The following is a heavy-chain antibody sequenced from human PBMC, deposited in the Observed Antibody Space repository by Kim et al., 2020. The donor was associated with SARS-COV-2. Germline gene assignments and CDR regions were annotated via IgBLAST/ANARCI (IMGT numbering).Heavy chain of an antibody. CDR3: ARHNFMDV. V-gene: IGHV4-38-2*02. CDR1: GYSIRTHHY. J-gene: IGHJ6*02. CDR2: IYHTGDT. Sequence: SETLSLTCTVSGYSIRTHHYWGWIRQPPGKGLEWIGSIYHTGDTFYNSSIMSRVTISVDTSKNQFSLRLMSVTAEDTAVYYCARHNFMDVWGQGTTVTVSS.